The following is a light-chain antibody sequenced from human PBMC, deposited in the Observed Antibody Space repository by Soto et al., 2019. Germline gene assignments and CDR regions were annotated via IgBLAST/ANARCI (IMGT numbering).Light chain of an antibody. J-gene: IGKJ5*01. V-gene: IGKV1-39*01. CDR2: AAS. CDR3: QQSYSTIT. Sequence: IHMNHSQSSLSASLGHRCTNSCRASQSISSYLNWYQQKPGKAPKLLIYAASSLQSGVPSRFSGSGSGTDFTLTISSLQPEDFATYYCQQSYSTITFGQGTRLEIK. CDR1: QSISSY.